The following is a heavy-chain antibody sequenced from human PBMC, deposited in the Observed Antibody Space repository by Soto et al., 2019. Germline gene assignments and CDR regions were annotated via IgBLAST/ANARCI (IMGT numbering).Heavy chain of an antibody. CDR2: ISSDGGNK. V-gene: IGHV3-30*18. D-gene: IGHD6-13*01. Sequence: GGSLRLSCAASGFTFSSYGMHWVRLAPGKGLEWMAVISSDGGNKYYADSVKGRFTISRDNSENTLYLQMNSLRAEDTAVYYCAKDPTWYSTSLDYWGQGTLVTVSS. CDR1: GFTFSSYG. J-gene: IGHJ4*02. CDR3: AKDPTWYSTSLDY.